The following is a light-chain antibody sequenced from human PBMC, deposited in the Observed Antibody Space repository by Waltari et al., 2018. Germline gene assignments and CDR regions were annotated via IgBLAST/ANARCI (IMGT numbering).Light chain of an antibody. CDR2: WAS. CDR1: PSVLYSSNNKNY. Sequence: DIVMTQSPDSLAVSLGERATINCKYSPSVLYSSNNKNYLACYQQKPGQPPKLLIYWASTRESGVPDRFSGSGSGTDFTLTISSLQAEDVAVYYCQQYYSTPLTFGGGTKVEIK. J-gene: IGKJ4*01. CDR3: QQYYSTPLT. V-gene: IGKV4-1*01.